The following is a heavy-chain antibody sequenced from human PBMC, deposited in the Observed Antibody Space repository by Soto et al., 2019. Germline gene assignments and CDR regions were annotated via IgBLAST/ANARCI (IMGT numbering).Heavy chain of an antibody. V-gene: IGHV3-30*18. Sequence: PGGSLRLTCAASGFTFSSYGMHWVRQAPGKGLEWVAVISYDGSNKYYADSVKGRFTISRDNSKNTLYLQMNSLRAEDTAVYYCAKGRSYYYDSSGYYYHYWGQGTLVTVSS. CDR3: AKGRSYYYDSSGYYYHY. CDR2: ISYDGSNK. CDR1: GFTFSSYG. D-gene: IGHD3-22*01. J-gene: IGHJ4*02.